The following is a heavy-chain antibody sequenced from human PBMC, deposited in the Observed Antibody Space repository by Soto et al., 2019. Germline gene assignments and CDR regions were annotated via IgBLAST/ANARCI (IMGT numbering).Heavy chain of an antibody. CDR2: ISGSGGST. V-gene: IGHV3-23*01. Sequence: HPGGSLRLSCAASEFTFSSYAMSWVRQAPGKGLEWVSAISGSGGSTYYADSVKGRFTISRDNSKNTLYLQMNSLRAEGTAVYYCAKRYCGGDCYPAFDIWGQGTMVTVSS. D-gene: IGHD2-21*02. CDR1: EFTFSSYA. CDR3: AKRYCGGDCYPAFDI. J-gene: IGHJ3*02.